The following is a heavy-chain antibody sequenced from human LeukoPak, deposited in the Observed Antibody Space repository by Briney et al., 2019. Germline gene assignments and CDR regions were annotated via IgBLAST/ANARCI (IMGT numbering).Heavy chain of an antibody. CDR2: IYYSGST. J-gene: IGHJ5*02. Sequence: SETLSLTCTVSGGSISSYYWSWIRQPPGKGLEWIGYIYYSGSTNYNPSLKSRVTISVDTSKNQFSLKLSSVTAADTAVYYCARAGDTYYYDSSGFNWFDPWGQGTLVTVSS. CDR3: ARAGDTYYYDSSGFNWFDP. CDR1: GGSISSYY. V-gene: IGHV4-59*12. D-gene: IGHD3-22*01.